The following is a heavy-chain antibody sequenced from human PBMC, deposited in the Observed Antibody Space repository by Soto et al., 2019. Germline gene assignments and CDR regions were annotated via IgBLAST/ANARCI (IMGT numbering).Heavy chain of an antibody. J-gene: IGHJ4*02. D-gene: IGHD3-22*01. CDR3: ARSYDSGGYWGGLDFDY. Sequence: PSETLSLTCTVSGGSISSGAYYCSWIRQHPGKGLEWIGYMYYSGSTYYNPSLKSRVTISGDTSKNQFSLKLGSVTAADTAVYYCARSYDSGGYWGGLDFDYWGLGTLVTVSS. CDR1: GGSISSGAYY. V-gene: IGHV4-31*03. CDR2: MYYSGST.